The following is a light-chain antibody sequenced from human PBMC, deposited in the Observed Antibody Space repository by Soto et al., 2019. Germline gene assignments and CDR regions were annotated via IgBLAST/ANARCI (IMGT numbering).Light chain of an antibody. CDR3: QHYGSAPST. CDR1: QSVSSNF. CDR2: GAS. V-gene: IGKV3-20*01. Sequence: EIVLTQSPGTLSLSPGEGATLSCRASQSVSSNFLAWYQQKPGQAPRLLIYGASSRATGIPDRFSGSGSGTDFTLTISRLEPEDFAVYYCQHYGSAPSTFGPGTRLEIK. J-gene: IGKJ5*01.